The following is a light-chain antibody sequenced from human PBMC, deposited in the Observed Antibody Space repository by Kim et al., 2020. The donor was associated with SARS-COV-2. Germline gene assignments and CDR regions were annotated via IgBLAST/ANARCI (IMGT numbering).Light chain of an antibody. V-gene: IGKV3-11*01. CDR3: QQRTNWPLT. J-gene: IGKJ4*01. Sequence: LAPEITATLSCRASQSVRNYLAWYQQKPGQPPRLLIYDTSNRATGIPARFSGSGSGTDFTLTISSLEPEDFAVYYCQQRTNWPLTFGGGTKVDIK. CDR2: DTS. CDR1: QSVRNY.